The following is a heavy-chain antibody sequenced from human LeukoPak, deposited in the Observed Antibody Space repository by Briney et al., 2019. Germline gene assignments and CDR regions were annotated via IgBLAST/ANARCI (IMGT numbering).Heavy chain of an antibody. Sequence: SETLSLTCAVYGGSFSGYYWSWIRQPPGKGLEWIGEINHSGSTNYNPSLKSRVTISVDTSKNQFSLKLSSVTAADTAVYYCARGFLWYYGWNPPHLDVWGQGTTVTVSS. CDR1: GGSFSGYY. CDR3: ARGFLWYYGWNPPHLDV. J-gene: IGHJ6*02. D-gene: IGHD3-16*01. V-gene: IGHV4-34*01. CDR2: INHSGST.